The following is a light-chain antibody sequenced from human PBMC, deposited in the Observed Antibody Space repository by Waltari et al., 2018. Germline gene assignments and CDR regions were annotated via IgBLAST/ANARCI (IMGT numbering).Light chain of an antibody. CDR3: YSFAGDNTYV. Sequence: QSALTQPPSASGSPGQSVTISCTGSSSDVGSSDSVSWFQQLPGQSPKLLIYQVAKRPSGVPSRFSASKSANTASLTVSGLLAEDEAVYYCYSFAGDNTYVFGSGTEVTVL. V-gene: IGLV2-8*01. CDR2: QVA. CDR1: SSDVGSSDS. J-gene: IGLJ1*01.